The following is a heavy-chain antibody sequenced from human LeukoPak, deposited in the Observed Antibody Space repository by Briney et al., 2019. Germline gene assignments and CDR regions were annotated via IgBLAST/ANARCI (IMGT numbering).Heavy chain of an antibody. D-gene: IGHD3-22*01. CDR1: GGTFSSYA. Sequence: SVKVSCKASGGTFSSYAISWVRQAPGQGLEWMGGIIPIFGTANYAQKFQGRVTITADESTSTAYMELSSLRSEDTAVYYCASTDNGDGYYDYWGQGTLVTVSS. CDR3: ASTDNGDGYYDY. J-gene: IGHJ4*02. CDR2: IIPIFGTA. V-gene: IGHV1-69*13.